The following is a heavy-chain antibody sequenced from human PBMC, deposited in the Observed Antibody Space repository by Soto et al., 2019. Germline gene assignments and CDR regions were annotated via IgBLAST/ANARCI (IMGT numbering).Heavy chain of an antibody. D-gene: IGHD6-6*01. J-gene: IGHJ3*02. CDR2: INPNSGGT. Sequence: ASVKVSCKASGYTFTGYYMHWVRQAPGQGLEWMGWINPNSGGTNYAQKFQGWVTMTRDTSISPAYMELSRLRSDDTAVYYCARDPSTHSSSSAFDIWGQGTMVTVSS. CDR1: GYTFTGYY. V-gene: IGHV1-2*04. CDR3: ARDPSTHSSSSAFDI.